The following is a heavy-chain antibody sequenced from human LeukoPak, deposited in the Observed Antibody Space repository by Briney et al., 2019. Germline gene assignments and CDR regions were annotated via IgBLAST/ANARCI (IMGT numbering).Heavy chain of an antibody. CDR3: ARAHDNSGRTVDY. J-gene: IGHJ4*02. V-gene: IGHV4-59*08. CDR2: IYYSGST. Sequence: SETLSLTCTVSGGSINTYYWSWIRQPPGKGLEWIGHIYYSGSTSYNPSLKSRITISVDTSKNQFSLKLSSVTAADTAGYYCARAHDNSGRTVDYWGQGTLVTVSS. D-gene: IGHD3-10*01. CDR1: GGSINTYY.